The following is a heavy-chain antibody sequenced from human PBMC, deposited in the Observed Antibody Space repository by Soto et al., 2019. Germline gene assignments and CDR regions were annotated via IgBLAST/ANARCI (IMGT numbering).Heavy chain of an antibody. V-gene: IGHV1-46*01. D-gene: IGHD3-22*01. CDR1: GYTFTSYY. CDR3: ARVGHSSGYLVSPPLDY. Sequence: QVQLVQSGAEVKKPGASVKVSCKASGYTFTSYYMHWVRQAPGQGLEWMGIINPSGGSTSYAQKFQGRVPMTRDTSTSTVYMELSSLRSEDTAVYYCARVGHSSGYLVSPPLDYWGQGTLVTVSS. CDR2: INPSGGST. J-gene: IGHJ4*02.